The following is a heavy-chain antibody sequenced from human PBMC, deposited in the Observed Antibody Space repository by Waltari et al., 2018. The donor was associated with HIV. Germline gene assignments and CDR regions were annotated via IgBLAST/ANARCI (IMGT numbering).Heavy chain of an antibody. CDR1: GQSLSAHH. D-gene: IGHD3-16*01. J-gene: IGHJ4*02. Sequence: VQLEPWGTGLLKHSQTLSPTSAGTGQSLSAHHRHPYQPCNDYPLCWFRPPPGKGLEWIGEISQIGSTNYNPSLKSPVSITIDTSKKQFSLKLRSVTAADTAIYYCARSAGHAHLWAHYGDYWGQGKLVTVSS. CDR3: ARSAGHAHLWAHYGDY. CDR2: ISQIGST. V-gene: IGHV4-34*01.